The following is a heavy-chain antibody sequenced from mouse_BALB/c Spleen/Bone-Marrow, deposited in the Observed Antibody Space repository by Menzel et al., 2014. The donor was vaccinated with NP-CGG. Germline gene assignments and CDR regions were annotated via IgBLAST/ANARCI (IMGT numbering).Heavy chain of an antibody. CDR3: ARFPMDY. J-gene: IGHJ4*01. Sequence: EVMLVESGGGLVQPGGSLRLSCTTSGFTFTDYYMSWVRQPPGKALEWLAFIRNKAYGYTTEYSASVRGRFIISRDNSQSILYLQMNTLRAEDSATYYCARFPMDYWGQGTSVTVSS. CDR1: GFTFTDYY. CDR2: IRNKAYGYTT. V-gene: IGHV7-3*02.